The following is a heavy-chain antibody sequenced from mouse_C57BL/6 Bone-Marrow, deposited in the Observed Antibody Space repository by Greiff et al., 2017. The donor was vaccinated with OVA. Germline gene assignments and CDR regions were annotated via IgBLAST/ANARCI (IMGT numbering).Heavy chain of an antibody. V-gene: IGHV5-9*01. CDR2: ISGGGGNT. J-gene: IGHJ3*01. CDR3: ATDSSGYPCAY. Sequence: EVKLVKSGGGLVKPGGSLKLSCAASGFTFSSYTMSWVRQTPEKRLEWVATISGGGGNTYYPDSVKGRFTISRDNAKNTLYLQMSSLRSEDTALYYCATDSSGYPCAYWGQGTLVTVSA. CDR1: GFTFSSYT. D-gene: IGHD3-2*02.